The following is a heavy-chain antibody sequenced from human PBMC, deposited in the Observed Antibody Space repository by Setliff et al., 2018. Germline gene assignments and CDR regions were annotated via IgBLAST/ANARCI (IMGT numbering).Heavy chain of an antibody. CDR2: IYYSGTT. V-gene: IGHV4-30-4*08. CDR1: GGSVSSGDYF. Sequence: SETLSLTCTVSGGSVSSGDYFWTWIRQPPGKGLEWIGHIYYSGTTYYNPSLKSRVTISVDTSKNQFSLNLSSVTAADTAVYYCARGWLRFGYFDYWGQGTLVTVSS. D-gene: IGHD5-12*01. J-gene: IGHJ4*02. CDR3: ARGWLRFGYFDY.